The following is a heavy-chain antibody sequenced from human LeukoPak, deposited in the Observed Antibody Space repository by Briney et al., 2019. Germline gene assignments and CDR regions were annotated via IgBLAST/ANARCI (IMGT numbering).Heavy chain of an antibody. J-gene: IGHJ4*03. V-gene: IGHV3-7*01. CDR1: GCRFSRYW. CDR2: INQGESMI. Sequence: GGSLLLSCAASGCRFSRYWMSWVRQAPGKGLEWVASINQGESMIWYVDSVKRRFTISRDNANNLLFLQMNYMRVEDTAVYYCAKLLRDVTIYDFWGHGDLVTVSS. CDR3: AKLLRDVTIYDF. D-gene: IGHD5-24*01.